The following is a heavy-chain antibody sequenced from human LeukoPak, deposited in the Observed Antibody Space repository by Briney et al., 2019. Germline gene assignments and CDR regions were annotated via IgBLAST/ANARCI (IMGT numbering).Heavy chain of an antibody. CDR2: ISSSSSTI. CDR1: GFTFSSYS. Sequence: GGSLRLSCAASGFTFSSYSMNWVRQAPGKGLEWVSYISSSSSTIYYADSVKGRFTISRDNAKNSLYLQMNSLRAEDTAVYYCARRYCSGGSCYTAVDYWGQGTLVTVSS. J-gene: IGHJ4*02. V-gene: IGHV3-48*04. D-gene: IGHD2-15*01. CDR3: ARRYCSGGSCYTAVDY.